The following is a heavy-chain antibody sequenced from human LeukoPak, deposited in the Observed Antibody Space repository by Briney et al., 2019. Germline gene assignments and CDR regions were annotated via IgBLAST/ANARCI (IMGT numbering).Heavy chain of an antibody. J-gene: IGHJ6*03. CDR3: ARGRTGYHLLPTKKSNDYYYMDV. Sequence: PGGSLRLSCTASGFTFGDYAMSWFRQAPGKGLEWVATITGDSTYISHADSVKGRFIISRDNAKNSVYLQMNSLRAEDTAVYYCARGRTGYHLLPTKKSNDYYYMDVWGKGTTVTVSS. D-gene: IGHD2-2*01. V-gene: IGHV3-21*01. CDR1: GFTFGDYA. CDR2: ITGDSTYI.